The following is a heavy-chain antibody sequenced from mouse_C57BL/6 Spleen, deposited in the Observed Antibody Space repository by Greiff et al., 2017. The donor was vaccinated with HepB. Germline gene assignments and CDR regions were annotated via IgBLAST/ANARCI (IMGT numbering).Heavy chain of an antibody. CDR2: INPSTGGT. D-gene: IGHD2-4*01. CDR1: GYSFTGYY. V-gene: IGHV1-42*01. CDR3: ARDYDYDVPFDY. J-gene: IGHJ2*01. Sequence: EVQLQQSGPELVKPGASVKISCKASGYSFTGYYMNWVKQSPEKSLEWIGEINPSTGGTTYNQKFKAKATLTVDKSSSTAYMQLKSLTSEESAVYYCARDYDYDVPFDYWGQGTTLTVSS.